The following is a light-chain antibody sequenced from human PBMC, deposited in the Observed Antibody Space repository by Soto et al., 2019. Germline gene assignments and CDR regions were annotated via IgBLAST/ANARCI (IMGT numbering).Light chain of an antibody. CDR1: QSISNF. CDR2: SAS. Sequence: DIQMTQSPSFLSASAGDRVTIFCRASQSISNFLHWYQQKPGKAPKLLIYSASKLESGVPPRFGGSGSGTDFTLTISSRQPEDFETYYCQQSYRNPRTFGLGTRVEIK. CDR3: QQSYRNPRT. J-gene: IGKJ1*01. V-gene: IGKV1-39*01.